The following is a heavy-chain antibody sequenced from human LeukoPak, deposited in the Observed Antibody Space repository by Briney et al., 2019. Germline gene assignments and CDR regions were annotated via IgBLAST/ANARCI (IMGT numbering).Heavy chain of an antibody. J-gene: IGHJ4*02. CDR2: INHSGST. D-gene: IGHD6-13*01. V-gene: IGHV4-34*01. Sequence: PSETLSLTCAVYGGSFSAYYWSWIRQPPGKGLEWIGEINHSGSTNYNPSLKSRVTISVDTSKNQFSLKLSSVTAADTAVYYCARGPGIAAAGTFDYWGQGTLVTVSS. CDR3: ARGPGIAAAGTFDY. CDR1: GGSFSAYY.